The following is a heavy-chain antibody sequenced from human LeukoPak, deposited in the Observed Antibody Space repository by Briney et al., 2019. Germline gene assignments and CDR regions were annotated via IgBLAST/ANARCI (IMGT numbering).Heavy chain of an antibody. J-gene: IGHJ1*01. Sequence: GGSLRLSCAASGFTFDTYALSWVRRAPGKGLEWVSAISGSGTNTYYADSVKGRFTISRDNSKNTLYLQMNSLRAEDTAVYYCAKVWTTVTTRHFQHWGQGTLVTVSS. CDR2: ISGSGTNT. V-gene: IGHV3-23*01. D-gene: IGHD4-17*01. CDR1: GFTFDTYA. CDR3: AKVWTTVTTRHFQH.